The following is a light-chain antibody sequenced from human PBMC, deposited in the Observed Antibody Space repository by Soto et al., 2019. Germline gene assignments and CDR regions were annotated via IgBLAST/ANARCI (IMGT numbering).Light chain of an antibody. Sequence: EIVLTQSPDTLSLSPGERATLSCRASQSVSNNYLAWYQHKPGQAPRLLTYGASSRATGLPDRFSGSGSGTDFTLTISRLEPEDFAVYFCQQYANSPLTFGGGTKVDIK. V-gene: IGKV3-20*01. CDR2: GAS. CDR1: QSVSNNY. J-gene: IGKJ4*01. CDR3: QQYANSPLT.